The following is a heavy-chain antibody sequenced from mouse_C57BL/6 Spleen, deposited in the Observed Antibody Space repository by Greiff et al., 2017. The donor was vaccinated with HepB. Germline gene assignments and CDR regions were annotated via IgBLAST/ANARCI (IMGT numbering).Heavy chain of an antibody. J-gene: IGHJ1*03. V-gene: IGHV5-12*01. Sequence: VMLVESGGGLVQPGGSLKLSCAASGFTFSDYYMYWVRQTPEKRLEWVAYISNGGGSTYYPDTVKGRFTISRDNAKNTLYLQMSRLKSEDTAMYYCARQRSYYGSSYWYFDVWGTGTTVTVSS. CDR1: GFTFSDYY. D-gene: IGHD1-1*01. CDR2: ISNGGGST. CDR3: ARQRSYYGSSYWYFDV.